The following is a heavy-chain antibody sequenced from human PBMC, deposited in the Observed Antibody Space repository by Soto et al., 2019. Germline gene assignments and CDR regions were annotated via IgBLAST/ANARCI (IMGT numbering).Heavy chain of an antibody. CDR2: IYYSGST. Sequence: KPSETLSLTCTVSGGSISSGGYYWSWIRQHPGKGLEWIGYIYYSGSTYYNPSLKSRVTISVDTSKNQFSLKLSSVTAADTAVYYCARAPRYDYVWGSYFDYWGQGTLVTVS. D-gene: IGHD3-16*01. CDR3: ARAPRYDYVWGSYFDY. CDR1: GGSISSGGYY. J-gene: IGHJ4*02. V-gene: IGHV4-31*03.